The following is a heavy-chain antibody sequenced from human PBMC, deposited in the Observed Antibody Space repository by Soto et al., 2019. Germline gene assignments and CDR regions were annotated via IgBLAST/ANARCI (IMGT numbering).Heavy chain of an antibody. CDR1: GYSFTSYW. Sequence: GESLKISCKGSGYSFTSYWIGWVRQMPGKGLEWMGIIYPGDSDTRYSPSFQGQVTISADKSISTAYLQWSSLKASDTAMYSCARHGYSYGLGLYYYYYGMDVWGQGTTVTVSS. CDR3: ARHGYSYGLGLYYYYYGMDV. V-gene: IGHV5-51*01. D-gene: IGHD5-18*01. J-gene: IGHJ6*02. CDR2: IYPGDSDT.